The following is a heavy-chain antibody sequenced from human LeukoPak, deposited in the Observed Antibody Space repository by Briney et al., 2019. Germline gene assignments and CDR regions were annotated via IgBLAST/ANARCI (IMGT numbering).Heavy chain of an antibody. CDR1: GFTFSDYY. J-gene: IGHJ4*02. CDR3: ARRGPYFDY. CDR2: VSSGSSTI. D-gene: IGHD3-10*01. V-gene: IGHV3-11*04. Sequence: GGSLRLSCAASGFTFSDYYMSWIRQAPGKALEWVSYVSSGSSTIYYADSVKGRFTISRDNAKNSLYLQMNSLRAEDTAIYYCARRGPYFDYWGQGILVTVSS.